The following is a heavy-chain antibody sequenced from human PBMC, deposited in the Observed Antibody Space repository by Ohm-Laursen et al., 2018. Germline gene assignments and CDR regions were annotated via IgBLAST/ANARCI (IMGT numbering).Heavy chain of an antibody. CDR3: ARVNFRPDDYDSSGGSYGMGV. CDR1: GGTFSSYA. CDR2: IIPIFGTA. J-gene: IGHJ6*02. Sequence: ASVKVSCKASGGTFSSYAISWVRQAPGQGLEWMGGIIPIFGTANYAQKFQGRVTITADESTSTAYMELSSLRSEDTAVYYCARVNFRPDDYDSSGGSYGMGVWGQGTTVTVSS. V-gene: IGHV1-69*13. D-gene: IGHD3-22*01.